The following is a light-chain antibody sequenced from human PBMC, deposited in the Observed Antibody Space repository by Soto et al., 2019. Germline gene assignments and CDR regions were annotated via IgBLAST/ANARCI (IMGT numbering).Light chain of an antibody. CDR3: SSYTSASALGI. CDR1: SSDVGGYNY. J-gene: IGLJ2*01. CDR2: EVN. V-gene: IGLV2-14*01. Sequence: QSALTQPPSASGSPGQSVAISCTGTSSDVGGYNYVSWYQQHPGKAPKLMIFEVNNRPSGISNRFTGSKSGNTASLTISGLQVEDEALYFCSSYTSASALGIFGGGTKVTVL.